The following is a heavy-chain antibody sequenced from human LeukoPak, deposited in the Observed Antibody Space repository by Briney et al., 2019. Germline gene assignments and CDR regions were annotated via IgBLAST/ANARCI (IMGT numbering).Heavy chain of an antibody. D-gene: IGHD6-13*01. V-gene: IGHV2-70*11. CDR1: DGSISSYFW. Sequence: TLSLTCTVSDGSISSYFWSWIRQPPGKALEWLARIDWGDDKYYSTSLKTRLTISKDTSKNQVVLTMTNMDSVDTATYYCARIYSSGWYYFDYWGQGTLVTVSS. J-gene: IGHJ4*02. CDR3: ARIYSSGWYYFDY. CDR2: IDWGDDK.